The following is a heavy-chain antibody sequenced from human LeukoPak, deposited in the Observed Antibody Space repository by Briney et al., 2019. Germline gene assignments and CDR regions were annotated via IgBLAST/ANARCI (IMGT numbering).Heavy chain of an antibody. J-gene: IGHJ6*02. CDR2: VYYNGST. CDR3: ARDWRGVPGTGRYYYFGMDV. V-gene: IGHV4-59*01. Sequence: PSETLSLTSTVSGGSIGTYYWSWIRQPPGKGLEWIGYVYYNGSTNYNPSLRSRVTISVDTTKIQFSVRLTSVTAADTAVYYCARDWRGVPGTGRYYYFGMDVWGQGATVTVFS. CDR1: GGSIGTYY. D-gene: IGHD6-13*01.